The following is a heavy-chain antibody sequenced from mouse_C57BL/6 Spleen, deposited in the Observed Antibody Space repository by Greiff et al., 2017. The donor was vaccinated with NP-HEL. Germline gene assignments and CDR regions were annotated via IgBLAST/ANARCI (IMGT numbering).Heavy chain of an antibody. J-gene: IGHJ2*01. D-gene: IGHD2-4*01. V-gene: IGHV1-50*01. CDR2: IDPSDSYT. CDR3: ARSGDYEKLLFDY. CDR1: GYTFTSYW. Sequence: QVQLQQPGAELVKPGASVKLSCKASGYTFTSYWMQWVKQRPGQGLEWIGEIDPSDSYTNYNQKFKGKATLTVDTSSSTAYMQLSSLTSEDSAVYYCARSGDYEKLLFDYWGQGTTLTVSS.